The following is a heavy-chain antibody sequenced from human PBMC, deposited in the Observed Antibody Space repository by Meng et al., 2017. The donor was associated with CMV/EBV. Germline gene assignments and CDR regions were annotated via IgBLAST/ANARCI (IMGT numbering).Heavy chain of an antibody. CDR2: ISYDGSNK. Sequence: LSLTCAASGFTFSSYAMHWVRQAPGKGLEWVAVISYDGSNKYYADSVKGRFTISRDNSKNTLYLQMNSLRAEDTAVYYCARDPIAAAGNYFDYWGQGTLVTVSS. CDR3: ARDPIAAAGNYFDY. J-gene: IGHJ4*02. V-gene: IGHV3-30-3*01. CDR1: GFTFSSYA. D-gene: IGHD6-13*01.